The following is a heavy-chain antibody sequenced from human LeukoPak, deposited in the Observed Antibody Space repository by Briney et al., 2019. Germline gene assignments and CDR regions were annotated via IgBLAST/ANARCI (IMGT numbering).Heavy chain of an antibody. D-gene: IGHD5-18*01. CDR3: ARGEDRGYSYGYYFDQ. J-gene: IGHJ4*02. CDR1: GGSFSGYY. CDR2: INHSGST. V-gene: IGHV4-34*01. Sequence: SETLSLTCAVYGGSFSGYYWSWIRQPPGKGLEWIGEINHSGSTNYNPSLKSRVTISVDTSKNHFSLKLSSVTAADTALYYCARGEDRGYSYGYYFDQWGQGTLVTVSS.